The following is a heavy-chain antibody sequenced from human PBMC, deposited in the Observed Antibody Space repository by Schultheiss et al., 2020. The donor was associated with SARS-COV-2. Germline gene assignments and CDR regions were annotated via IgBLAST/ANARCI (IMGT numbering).Heavy chain of an antibody. CDR3: AKDSYYYDSSGYYPMAIDY. J-gene: IGHJ4*02. Sequence: GGSLRLSCAASGFTFDDYAMHWVRQAPGKGLEWVSGISWNSGSTYYADSVKGRFTISRDNSKNTLYLQMNSLRAEDTAVYYCAKDSYYYDSSGYYPMAIDYWGQGTLVTVSS. CDR1: GFTFDDYA. CDR2: ISWNSGST. D-gene: IGHD3-22*01. V-gene: IGHV3-23*01.